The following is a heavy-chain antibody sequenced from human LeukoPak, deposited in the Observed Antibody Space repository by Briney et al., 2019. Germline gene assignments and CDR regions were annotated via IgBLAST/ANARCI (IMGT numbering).Heavy chain of an antibody. D-gene: IGHD5-18*01. Sequence: GGSLRLSCAASGFSVSNNYMSWVRQAPGKGLEWVSVIYSGDITYYTDSVKGRFTISRDNSKNTLYLQMNSLRAEDTAVYYCARGSGYSYGFPDYWGQGTLVTVSS. CDR3: ARGSGYSYGFPDY. J-gene: IGHJ4*02. CDR1: GFSVSNNY. V-gene: IGHV3-53*01. CDR2: IYSGDIT.